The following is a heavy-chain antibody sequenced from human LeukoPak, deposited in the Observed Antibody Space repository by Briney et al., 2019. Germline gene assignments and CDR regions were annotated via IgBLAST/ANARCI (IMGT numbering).Heavy chain of an antibody. CDR1: GYTFTGYY. CDR3: ARGPPSSGYSSGWYRSSYYMDV. Sequence: ASVKVSCKASGYTFTGYYMHWVRQAPGQGLEWMGIINPSGGSTSYAQKFQGRVTMTRDTSTSTVYIELSSLRSEDTAVYYCARGPPSSGYSSGWYRSSYYMDVWGKGTTVTISS. D-gene: IGHD6-19*01. CDR2: INPSGGST. V-gene: IGHV1-46*01. J-gene: IGHJ6*03.